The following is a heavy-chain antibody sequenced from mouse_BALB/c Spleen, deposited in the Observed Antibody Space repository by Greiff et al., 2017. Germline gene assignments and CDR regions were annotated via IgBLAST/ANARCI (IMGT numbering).Heavy chain of an antibody. CDR1: GFNIKDTY. Sequence: VQLKQSGAELVKPGASVKLSCTASGFNIKDTYMHWVKQRPEQGLEWIGRIDPANGNTKYDPKFQGKATITADTSSNKAYLQLSSLTSEDTTVYYCASKDWFAYWGQGTLVTVSA. J-gene: IGHJ3*01. CDR3: ASKDWFAY. V-gene: IGHV14-3*02. CDR2: IDPANGNT.